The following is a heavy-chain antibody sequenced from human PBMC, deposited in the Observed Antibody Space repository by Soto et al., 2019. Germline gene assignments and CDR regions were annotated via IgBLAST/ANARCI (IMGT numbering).Heavy chain of an antibody. D-gene: IGHD1-1*01. V-gene: IGHV3-53*01. CDR1: GFTVNNNH. CDR3: LTAPVVWTY. CDR2: IYSGGTT. J-gene: IGHJ4*02. Sequence: EVQLVESGGGLIQPGGSLRLSCAASGFTVNNNHMSWVRQAPGKGLEWVSIIYSGGTTYYADSVKGRFTISRDNSKNTLYLQMNSLRVADTAVYYCLTAPVVWTYWGQGTLVTVSS.